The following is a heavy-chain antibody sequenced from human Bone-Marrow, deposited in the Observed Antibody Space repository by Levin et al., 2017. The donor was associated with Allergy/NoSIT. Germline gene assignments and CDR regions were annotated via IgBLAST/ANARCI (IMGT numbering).Heavy chain of an antibody. CDR2: ISGYNAKT. CDR3: AVHDFRSGYPFDF. Sequence: ASVKVSCKTSGYNFISYGITWVRQAPGQGLEWMGWISGYNAKTNYAQKVEDRVTMTTDTSTSTAYLEVRSLRSDDTAVYYCAVHDFRSGYPFDFWGQGTLVIVSS. CDR1: GYNFISYG. D-gene: IGHD3-3*01. J-gene: IGHJ4*02. V-gene: IGHV1-18*01.